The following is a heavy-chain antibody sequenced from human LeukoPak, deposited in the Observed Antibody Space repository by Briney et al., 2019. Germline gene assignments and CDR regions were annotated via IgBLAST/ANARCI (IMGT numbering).Heavy chain of an antibody. D-gene: IGHD2-8*01. CDR2: IYSGGST. Sequence: GGSLRLSCAASGFTVSSNYMSWVRQAPGKGLEWVSVIYSGGSTYYADSVKGRFTISRDNSKNTLSLQMNSLRPEDTAVYYCAKDSWARNGIYDPFDIWGQGTMVTVSS. CDR3: AKDSWARNGIYDPFDI. V-gene: IGHV3-53*01. CDR1: GFTVSSNY. J-gene: IGHJ3*02.